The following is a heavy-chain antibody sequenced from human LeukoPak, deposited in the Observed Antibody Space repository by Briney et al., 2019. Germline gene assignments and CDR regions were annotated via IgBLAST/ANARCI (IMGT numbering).Heavy chain of an antibody. J-gene: IGHJ6*03. CDR2: INSDGSST. D-gene: IGHD3-10*01. V-gene: IGHV3-74*01. CDR3: ARGFVTMVRGGAPYYMDV. Sequence: GGSLRLSCAASGFTFSSYWMHWVRQAPGKGLVWVSRINSDGSSTSCADSVKGRFTISRDNAKNTLYLQMNSLRAEDTAVYYCARGFVTMVRGGAPYYMDVWGKGTTVTISS. CDR1: GFTFSSYW.